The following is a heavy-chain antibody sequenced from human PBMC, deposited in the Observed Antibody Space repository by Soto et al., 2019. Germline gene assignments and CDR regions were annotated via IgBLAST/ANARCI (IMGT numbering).Heavy chain of an antibody. D-gene: IGHD3-9*01. CDR1: GASISRDDYY. CDR2: FYSSGNS. J-gene: IGHJ4*02. CDR3: ASALTGDYVGFDY. Sequence: QVQLQESGPGLVKPSQTLSLTCSVSGASISRDDYYWRWIRQHPGKGLEWIAYFYSSGNSYYNPSLSSRVAISLDTSKNQFSLRLSSVTAADTGVYYCASALTGDYVGFDYWGQGTPATVSS. V-gene: IGHV4-31*03.